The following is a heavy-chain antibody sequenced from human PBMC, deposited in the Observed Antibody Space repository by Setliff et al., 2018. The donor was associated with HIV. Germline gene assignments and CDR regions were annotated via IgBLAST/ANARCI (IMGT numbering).Heavy chain of an antibody. CDR1: GFTFSNYW. Sequence: PGGSLRLSCAASGFTFSNYWIIWVRQAPGKGLEWVANIKQDGSEKFYVDSVKGRFTISRDNAKNSLFLQMNSLRAEDTAVYYCVQGGLSSGWGSFWGQGTLVTVSS. J-gene: IGHJ4*02. D-gene: IGHD6-25*01. V-gene: IGHV3-7*01. CDR2: IKQDGSEK. CDR3: VQGGLSSGWGSF.